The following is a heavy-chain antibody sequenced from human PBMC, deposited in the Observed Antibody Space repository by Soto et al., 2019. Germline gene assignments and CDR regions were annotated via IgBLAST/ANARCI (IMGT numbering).Heavy chain of an antibody. D-gene: IGHD6-6*01. CDR1: XXXXSVYA. CDR3: AKDRTFGPPLVRFDS. CDR2: ISGNGGST. V-gene: IGHV3-23*01. J-gene: IGHJ4*02. Sequence: EVQLLESGGGLVQPGGSLXLXXXXXXXXXSVYAMTXXRQAPGKGLEWVSAISGNGGSTYYADSVKGRFTISRDNSKSTLHLQMNSLRVEDTAVYYCAKDRTFGPPLVRFDSWGQGTLVTVSS.